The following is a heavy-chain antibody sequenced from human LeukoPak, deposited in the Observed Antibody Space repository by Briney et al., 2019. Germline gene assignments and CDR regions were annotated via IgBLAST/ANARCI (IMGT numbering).Heavy chain of an antibody. V-gene: IGHV3-33*08. CDR3: ARLRGCSGGSCYYYYALDV. Sequence: GGSLRLSCAASGFTFDDYAMHWVRQAPGKGLEWVAVIWYDGSNKYYGDSVKGRFTISRDNSKKTLYLRMNSLRAEDTAVFYCARLRGCSGGSCYYYYALDVWGQGTTVTVSS. D-gene: IGHD2-15*01. CDR2: IWYDGSNK. CDR1: GFTFDDYA. J-gene: IGHJ6*02.